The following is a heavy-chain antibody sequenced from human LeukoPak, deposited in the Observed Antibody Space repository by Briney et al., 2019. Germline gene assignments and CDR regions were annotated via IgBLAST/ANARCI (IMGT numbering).Heavy chain of an antibody. D-gene: IGHD6-13*01. CDR1: GFTFSGYG. Sequence: QTGGSLRLSCAASGFTFSGYGMHWVRQAPGKGLEWVAFIRYDGSSKYYADSVKGRFTISRDNSKNTLYLQMNSLRPEDTAVYYCAKEGIAAAADYWGQGTLVTVSS. J-gene: IGHJ4*02. CDR3: AKEGIAAAADY. V-gene: IGHV3-30*02. CDR2: IRYDGSSK.